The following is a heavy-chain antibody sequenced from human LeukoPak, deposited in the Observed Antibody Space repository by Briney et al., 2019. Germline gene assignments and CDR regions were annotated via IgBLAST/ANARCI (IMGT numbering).Heavy chain of an antibody. D-gene: IGHD6-19*01. J-gene: IGHJ3*02. V-gene: IGHV3-23*01. CDR2: ISGSGGST. Sequence: PGGSLRLSCAASGFTFSSYAMSWVRQAPGKGLEWVTAISGSGGSTYYADSVKGRFTISRDNSKNTLYLQMNSLRAEDTAVYYCAKEAPLASGWYGDAFDIXGQGXXXXVXS. CDR3: AKEAPLASGWYGDAFDI. CDR1: GFTFSSYA.